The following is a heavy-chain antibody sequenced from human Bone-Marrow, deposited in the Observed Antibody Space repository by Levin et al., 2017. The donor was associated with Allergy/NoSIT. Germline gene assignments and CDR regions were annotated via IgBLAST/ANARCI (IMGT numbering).Heavy chain of an antibody. Sequence: GGSLRLSCAASGFTFSSYWMSWVRQAPGKGLEWVANIKQDGSEKYYVDSVKGRFTISRDNAKNSLYLQMNSLRAEDTAVYYCASGSTGPGLRLGELPYWGQGTLVTVSS. J-gene: IGHJ4*02. CDR1: GFTFSSYW. CDR2: IKQDGSEK. CDR3: ASGSTGPGLRLGELPY. D-gene: IGHD3-16*01. V-gene: IGHV3-7*01.